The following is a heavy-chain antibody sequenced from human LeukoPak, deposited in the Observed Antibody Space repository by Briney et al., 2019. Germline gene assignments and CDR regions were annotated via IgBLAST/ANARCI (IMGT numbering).Heavy chain of an antibody. D-gene: IGHD3-22*01. J-gene: IGHJ3*02. CDR3: ARGVSAYYYDSSGYYSDAFDI. CDR1: GGSISSYY. Sequence: PSETLSLTCTVSGGSISSYYWSWIRLPPGKGLEWIGYIYYSRSTNYNPSPKSRVTISVDTSKNQFSLKLSSVTAADTAVYYCARGVSAYYYDSSGYYSDAFDIWGQGTMGNGSS. V-gene: IGHV4-59*12. CDR2: IYYSRST.